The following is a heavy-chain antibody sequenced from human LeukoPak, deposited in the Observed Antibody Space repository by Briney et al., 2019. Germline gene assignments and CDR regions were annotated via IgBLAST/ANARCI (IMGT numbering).Heavy chain of an antibody. Sequence: SETLSLTCAVYGGSFSGYYWSWIRQPPGKGLEWIANIYYTGTTYYNPSLKSRVTISVDTSNNQFSLKLSSATAADTAVYYCARDVSRTSWSWRWGQGTVVTVSS. J-gene: IGHJ3*01. CDR2: IYYTGTT. CDR1: GGSFSGYY. V-gene: IGHV4-34*01. D-gene: IGHD2-2*01. CDR3: ARDVSRTSWSWR.